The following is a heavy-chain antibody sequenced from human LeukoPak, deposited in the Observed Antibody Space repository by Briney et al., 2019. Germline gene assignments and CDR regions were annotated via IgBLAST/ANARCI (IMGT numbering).Heavy chain of an antibody. CDR3: ARASTPGYDSSGYFDH. V-gene: IGHV1-46*01. J-gene: IGHJ5*02. CDR2: INPHGGST. D-gene: IGHD3-22*01. CDR1: GYTFTSYY. Sequence: ASVKVSCKASGYTFTSYYMHWVRQAPGQGLEWMGIINPHGGSTSYAQKFQGRVTMTRDTSTSTVYMELSSLRSEDTAVYYCARASTPGYDSSGYFDHWGQGTLVPVSS.